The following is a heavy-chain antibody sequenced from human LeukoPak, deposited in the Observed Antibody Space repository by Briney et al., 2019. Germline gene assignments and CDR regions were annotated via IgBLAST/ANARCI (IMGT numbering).Heavy chain of an antibody. J-gene: IGHJ4*02. CDR2: INPSGGST. CDR3: ASCRGAEYYFDY. Sequence: ASVKVSCKASGYTFTSYGISWVRQAPGQGLEWMGIINPSGGSTSYAQKFQGRVTMTRDMSTSTVYMELSSLRSEDTAVYYCASCRGAEYYFDYWGQGTLVTVSS. CDR1: GYTFTSYG. V-gene: IGHV1-46*01. D-gene: IGHD1-26*01.